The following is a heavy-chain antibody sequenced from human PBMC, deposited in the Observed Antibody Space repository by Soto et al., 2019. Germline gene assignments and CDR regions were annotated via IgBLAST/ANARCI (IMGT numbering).Heavy chain of an antibody. D-gene: IGHD5-12*01. V-gene: IGHV4-34*02. J-gene: IGHJ3*02. CDR3: ARGLRSGYDHAAFDI. CDR2: VHHRGGT. Sequence: QVQLQQWGAGHLKPSETLSLTCAVSAGSFSGFDWTWIRQSPGRGMGWVGDVHHRGGTRYTSSLTGRHTLAADTFTNQFSRKLRSVGAAHMAVYYCARGLRSGYDHAAFDIWSQGTQVTVSS. CDR1: AGSFSGFD.